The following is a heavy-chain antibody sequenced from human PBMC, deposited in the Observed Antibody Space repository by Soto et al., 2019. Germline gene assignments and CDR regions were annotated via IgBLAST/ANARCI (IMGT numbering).Heavy chain of an antibody. D-gene: IGHD4-17*01. CDR3: SRSYGDYVY. CDR2: IIPLLGIA. CDR1: GGTFSSYT. V-gene: IGHV1-69*02. J-gene: IGHJ4*02. Sequence: VQLVQSGAEVKKPGSSVKVSCKASGGTFSSYTISWVRQAPGQGLEWMGRIIPLLGIANYAQKFQGRVTITADKSPSTAYMELSSLRSEDTAVYYCSRSYGDYVYWGQGTLVTVSS.